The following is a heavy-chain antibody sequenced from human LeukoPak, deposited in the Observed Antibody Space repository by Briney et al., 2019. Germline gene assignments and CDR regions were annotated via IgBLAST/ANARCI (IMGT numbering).Heavy chain of an antibody. CDR3: AKGIAVAGPGYYGMDV. CDR1: GFTFSSYA. CDR2: ISGSGGST. J-gene: IGHJ6*04. Sequence: GGSLRLSCAASGFTFSSYAMSWVRQAPGKGLEWVSAISGSGGSTYYADSVKGRFTISRDNSKNTLYLQMNSLSAEDTAVYYCAKGIAVAGPGYYGMDVWGKGTTVTVSS. V-gene: IGHV3-23*01. D-gene: IGHD6-19*01.